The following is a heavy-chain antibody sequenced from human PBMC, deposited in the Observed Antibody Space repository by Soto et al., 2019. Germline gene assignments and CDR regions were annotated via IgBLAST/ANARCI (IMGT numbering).Heavy chain of an antibody. V-gene: IGHV4-34*01. Sequence: SETLSLTCAVYGGSFSGYYWSWIRQPPGKGLEWIGEINHSGSTNYNPSLKSRVTISVDTSKNQFSLKLSSVTAADTAVYYCARVDYSDSSGPYYFDYWGQGTLVTVSS. J-gene: IGHJ4*02. CDR2: INHSGST. D-gene: IGHD3-22*01. CDR3: ARVDYSDSSGPYYFDY. CDR1: GGSFSGYY.